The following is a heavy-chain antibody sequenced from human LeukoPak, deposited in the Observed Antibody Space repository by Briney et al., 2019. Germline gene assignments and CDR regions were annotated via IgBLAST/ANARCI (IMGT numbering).Heavy chain of an antibody. J-gene: IGHJ4*02. CDR3: ARRVVPAATFDY. CDR1: GVSISNYY. CDR2: IYYSGST. D-gene: IGHD2-2*01. V-gene: IGHV4-59*08. Sequence: PSETLSLTCTVSGVSISNYYWSWIPQPPGKGLECMGYIYYSGSTNYNPSLKSRVTISVDTSKNQLYLKLSSVTAADTAVYYCARRVVPAATFDYWGQGTLVTVSS.